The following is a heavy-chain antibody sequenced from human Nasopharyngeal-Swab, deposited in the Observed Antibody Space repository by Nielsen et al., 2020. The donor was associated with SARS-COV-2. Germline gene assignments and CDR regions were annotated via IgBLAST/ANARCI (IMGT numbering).Heavy chain of an antibody. Sequence: GGSLRLSCAASGFTFSSYWMHWVRQAPGKGLVWVSRINTDGTSTSYADSVKGRLTIARDNAKNTLYMQMNSLRDGDTAVYYCVRGPSSGYANDGFGVWGQGTMVTVSS. J-gene: IGHJ3*01. CDR2: INTDGTST. CDR3: VRGPSSGYANDGFGV. D-gene: IGHD2-2*01. CDR1: GFTFSSYW. V-gene: IGHV3-74*01.